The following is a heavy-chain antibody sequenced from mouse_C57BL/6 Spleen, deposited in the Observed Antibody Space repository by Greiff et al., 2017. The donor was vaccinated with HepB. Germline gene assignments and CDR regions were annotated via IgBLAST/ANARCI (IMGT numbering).Heavy chain of an antibody. Sequence: VQLQQSGPELVKPGASVKISCKASGYAFSSSWMNWVKQRPGKGLEWIGRIYPGDGDTNYNGKFKGKATLTADKSSSTAYMQLSSLTSEDSAVYFCARYPRYAMDYWGQGTSGTVSS. V-gene: IGHV1-82*01. CDR3: ARYPRYAMDY. CDR2: IYPGDGDT. CDR1: GYAFSSSW. J-gene: IGHJ4*01.